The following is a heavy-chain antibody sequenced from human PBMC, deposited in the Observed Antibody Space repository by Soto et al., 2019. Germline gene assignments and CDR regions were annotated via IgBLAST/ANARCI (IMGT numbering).Heavy chain of an antibody. CDR3: AKAHLVTYYFDY. V-gene: IGHV3-30*18. CDR2: ISYDGSNK. D-gene: IGHD2-21*02. Sequence: GGSLRLSCAASGFTFSSYGMHWVRQAPGKGLEWVAVISYDGSNKYYADSVKGRFTISRDNSKNTLYLQMNSLRAEDTAVYYYAKAHLVTYYFDYWGQGTLVTVSS. CDR1: GFTFSSYG. J-gene: IGHJ4*02.